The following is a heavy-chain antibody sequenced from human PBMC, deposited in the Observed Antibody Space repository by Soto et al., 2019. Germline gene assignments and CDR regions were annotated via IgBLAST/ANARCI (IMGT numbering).Heavy chain of an antibody. CDR3: ARSRSSSWRYYYYMDV. CDR2: IYYSGST. Sequence: SETLSLTCTVSGGSISSYYWSWIRQPPGKGLEWIGYIYYSGSTNYNPSLKSRVTISVDTSKNQFSLKLSSVTAADTAVYYCARSRSSSWRYYYYMDVWGKGTTVTVSS. J-gene: IGHJ6*03. D-gene: IGHD6-13*01. V-gene: IGHV4-59*01. CDR1: GGSISSYY.